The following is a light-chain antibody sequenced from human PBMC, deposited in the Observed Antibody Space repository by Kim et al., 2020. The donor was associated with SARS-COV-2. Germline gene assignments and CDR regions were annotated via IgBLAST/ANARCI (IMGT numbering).Light chain of an antibody. CDR1: SRDVGSYNL. CDR2: EGS. Sequence: LTQPASVSGSPGQSITISCTGTSRDVGSYNLVSWYQQHPGKAPKLLLYEGSERPSGVSNRFSGSKSGNTASMTISGLQAEDEADYYCCSYAGSGTWVFGGGTQLTVL. CDR3: CSYAGSGTWV. J-gene: IGLJ3*02. V-gene: IGLV2-23*01.